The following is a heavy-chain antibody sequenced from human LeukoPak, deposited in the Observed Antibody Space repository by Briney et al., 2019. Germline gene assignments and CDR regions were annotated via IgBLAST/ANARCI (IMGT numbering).Heavy chain of an antibody. V-gene: IGHV1-8*03. CDR2: MNPNSGNT. J-gene: IGHJ3*02. Sequence: ASVKVSCKASGYTFTSYDINWVRQATGQGLEWMGWMNPNSGNTGYAQKFQGRVTITRNTSISTAYMELSSLRSEDTAVYYCARGRDTVTIDVFDIWGQGTMVTVSS. D-gene: IGHD4-17*01. CDR3: ARGRDTVTIDVFDI. CDR1: GYTFTSYD.